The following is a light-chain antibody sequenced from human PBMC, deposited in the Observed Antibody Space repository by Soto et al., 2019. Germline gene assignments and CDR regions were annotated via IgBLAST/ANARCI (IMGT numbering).Light chain of an antibody. J-gene: IGKJ4*01. CDR3: QPYNNWPLT. Sequence: EVVMKQSQATVSVSSGEGATLACRASQGIGDTLAWYQHKPGQPPRLLIYDTSTRATGVPTRFSGSRSGAEFTLTINSLQSEDFAVYYCQPYNNWPLTFGGGTKVDIK. CDR2: DTS. V-gene: IGKV3-15*01. CDR1: QGIGDT.